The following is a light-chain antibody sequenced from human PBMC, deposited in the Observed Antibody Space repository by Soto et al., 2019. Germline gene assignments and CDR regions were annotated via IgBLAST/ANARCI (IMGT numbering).Light chain of an antibody. V-gene: IGLV1-40*01. Sequence: QSVLTQPPSVSGAPGQRVTISGTGSSSNIGAGYDVHWYQQIPGTAPKLLIYGTSNRPSGVPDRFSGSKSGTSASLAITGLQAEHEADYYCQSYDRSLSGSVFGGGTKVTV. CDR3: QSYDRSLSGSV. CDR1: SSNIGAGYD. J-gene: IGLJ3*02. CDR2: GTS.